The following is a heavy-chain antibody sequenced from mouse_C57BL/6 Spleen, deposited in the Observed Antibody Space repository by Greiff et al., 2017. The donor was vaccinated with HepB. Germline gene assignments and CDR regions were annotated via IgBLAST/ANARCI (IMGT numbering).Heavy chain of an antibody. Sequence: QVTLKESGPGILQSSQTLSLTCSFSGFSLSTSGMGVSWIRQPSGKGLEWLAHIYWDDDKRYNPSLKRRLTISKDTSRNQVFLKITSVDTADTATYYCARREYYGSKDAMDYWGQGTSVTVSS. D-gene: IGHD1-1*01. V-gene: IGHV8-12*01. CDR2: IYWDDDK. CDR1: GFSLSTSGMG. CDR3: ARREYYGSKDAMDY. J-gene: IGHJ4*01.